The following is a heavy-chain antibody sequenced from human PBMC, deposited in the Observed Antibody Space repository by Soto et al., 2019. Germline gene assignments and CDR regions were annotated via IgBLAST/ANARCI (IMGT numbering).Heavy chain of an antibody. CDR2: ISGSGGST. Sequence: EVQLLESGGGLVQPGGSLRLSCAASGFTFSSYAMSWVRQAPGKGLEWVSSISGSGGSTYYADSVKGRFTISRDNSKNTLYLQMNSLRAEDTAVYNCAKDPLRVRGHGHNWFDPWGQGTLVTVSS. J-gene: IGHJ5*02. D-gene: IGHD4-17*01. V-gene: IGHV3-23*01. CDR3: AKDPLRVRGHGHNWFDP. CDR1: GFTFSSYA.